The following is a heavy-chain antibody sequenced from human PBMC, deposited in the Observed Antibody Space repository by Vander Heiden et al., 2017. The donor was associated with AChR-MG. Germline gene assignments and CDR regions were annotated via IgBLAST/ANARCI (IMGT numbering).Heavy chain of an antibody. Sequence: QVQLEQSGAEVKKAGSSVKVSCKASRGTFRSYAISWVRQAHGQGLEWMGGIIPIFGTANYAEKVQGRVTITADKSTSTAYMEMSSLRSEDTAVYYCARYPRPRAEWSLNWFDPWGQGTLVTVSS. CDR1: RGTFRSYA. J-gene: IGHJ5*02. V-gene: IGHV1-69*06. D-gene: IGHD1-26*01. CDR3: ARYPRPRAEWSLNWFDP. CDR2: IIPIFGTA.